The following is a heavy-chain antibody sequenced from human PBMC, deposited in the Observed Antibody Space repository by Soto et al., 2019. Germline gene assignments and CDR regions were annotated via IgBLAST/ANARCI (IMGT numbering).Heavy chain of an antibody. CDR3: ARHVQWLVTFDY. Sequence: QVQLQESGPGLVKPSETLSLTCTVSGGSISSYYWSWIRQPPGKGLEWMGYIYYSGSTNYNPSLKSRVTISVDTSKNQSSLKLSSVTAADTAVYYCARHVQWLVTFDYGGQGTLVTVSS. J-gene: IGHJ4*02. CDR1: GGSISSYY. V-gene: IGHV4-59*08. D-gene: IGHD6-19*01. CDR2: IYYSGST.